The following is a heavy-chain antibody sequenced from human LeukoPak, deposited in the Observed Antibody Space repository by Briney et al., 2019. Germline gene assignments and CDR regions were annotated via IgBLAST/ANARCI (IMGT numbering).Heavy chain of an antibody. CDR2: FDPEDGER. J-gene: IGHJ5*02. CDR3: ATAAGDGGYGYLRNHWFDP. Sequence: GASVKVCCNVSGYSFTVLSMHWGRVAPGQGHGWVGGFDPEDGERIYAQEYQGRVTMTEDTYTDTAYMELNSLRSEDTAVYYCATAAGDGGYGYLRNHWFDPWGQGTLVTVSS. V-gene: IGHV1-24*01. D-gene: IGHD5-12*01. CDR1: GYSFTVLS.